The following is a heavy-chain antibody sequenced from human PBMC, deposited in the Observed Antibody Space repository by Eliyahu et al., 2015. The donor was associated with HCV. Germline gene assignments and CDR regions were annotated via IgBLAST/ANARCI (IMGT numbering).Heavy chain of an antibody. V-gene: IGHV4-34*01. CDR1: GGSFSGYY. Sequence: QVQLQQWGAGLLKPSETLSLTCXVYGGSFSGYYWSWIRQPPGKGLEWIGEINHSGSTNYNPSLKSRVTISVDTSKNQFSLKLSSVTAADTAVYYCAGGDSRAGDYWGQGTLVTVSS. D-gene: IGHD6-13*01. CDR3: AGGDSRAGDY. CDR2: INHSGST. J-gene: IGHJ4*02.